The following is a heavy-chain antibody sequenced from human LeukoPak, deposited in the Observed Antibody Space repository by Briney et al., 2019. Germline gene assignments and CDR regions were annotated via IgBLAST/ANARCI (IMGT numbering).Heavy chain of an antibody. CDR1: GFTFSSYG. J-gene: IGHJ4*02. V-gene: IGHV3-48*01. D-gene: IGHD3-10*01. Sequence: GGSLRLSCAASGFTFSSYGMSWVRQAPGKGLEWISYISGSSNTIYYADSVKGRFTISRDNAKNSLYLQMHSLRAEDTAVYYCARETIRGVPYFDFWGLGTLVAVSS. CDR3: ARETIRGVPYFDF. CDR2: ISGSSNTI.